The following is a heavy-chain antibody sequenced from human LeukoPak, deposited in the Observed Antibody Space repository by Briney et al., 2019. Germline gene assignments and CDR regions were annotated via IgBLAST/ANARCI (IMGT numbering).Heavy chain of an antibody. CDR3: ARVEYYDSSHIDY. CDR2: IRYDGSNK. J-gene: IGHJ4*02. CDR1: GFTFNNYC. Sequence: GSLKLSCSASGFTFNNYCKHLVPQAPGQGLGVVAFIRYDGSNKYYADSVKGRFTISKDNSKNTLYLQMNSLRAEDTAVYYCARVEYYDSSHIDYWGQGTLVTVSS. D-gene: IGHD3-22*01. V-gene: IGHV3-30*02.